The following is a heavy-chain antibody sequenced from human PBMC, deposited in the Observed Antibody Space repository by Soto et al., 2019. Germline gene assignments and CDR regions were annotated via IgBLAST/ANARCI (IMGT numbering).Heavy chain of an antibody. D-gene: IGHD4-17*01. CDR2: IYHSGTT. V-gene: IGHV4-38-2*02. Sequence: PSETLSLTCTVSGYSICNGYYWGWIRQSPEKGLEWIGTIYHSGTTYYNPSLKSRVIMSIDTSKNQFSLRLSSVTTADTALYYCARTTAVPNSLRSRYFFDYWGQGTLGTVSS. CDR1: GYSICNGYY. J-gene: IGHJ4*02. CDR3: ARTTAVPNSLRSRYFFDY.